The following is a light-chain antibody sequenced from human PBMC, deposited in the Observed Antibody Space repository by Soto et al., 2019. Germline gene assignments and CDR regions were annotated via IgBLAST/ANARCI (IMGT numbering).Light chain of an antibody. Sequence: QSALTQPASVSGSPGQSITISCTGTSSDVGSYNLVSWYQQHPGKAPKVMIYEGSKRPSGVSNRFSGSKSGNTASLTISGLQAEDEADYSCCSYAGSSTWVFGGGTKLTVL. CDR1: SSDVGSYNL. V-gene: IGLV2-23*01. J-gene: IGLJ3*02. CDR3: CSYAGSSTWV. CDR2: EGS.